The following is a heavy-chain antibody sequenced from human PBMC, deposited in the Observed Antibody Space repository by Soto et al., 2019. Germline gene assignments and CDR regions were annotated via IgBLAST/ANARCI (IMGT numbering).Heavy chain of an antibody. CDR2: ISAYNGNT. CDR3: ARDPVGTWTNNWFDP. Sequence: VKVSCKASGYAFTSYGISWVRQAPGQGLEWMGWISAYNGNTNYAQKLQGRVTMTTDTSTSTAYMELRSLRSDDTAVYYCARDPVGTWTNNWFDPWGQGTLVTVSS. V-gene: IGHV1-18*04. CDR1: GYAFTSYG. J-gene: IGHJ5*02. D-gene: IGHD2-21*02.